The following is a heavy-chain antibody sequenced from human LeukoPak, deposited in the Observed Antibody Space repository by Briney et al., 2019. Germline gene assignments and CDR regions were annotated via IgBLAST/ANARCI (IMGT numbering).Heavy chain of an antibody. D-gene: IGHD5-18*01. CDR1: GGAFSSYA. Sequence: ASVKVSCKASGGAFSSYAISWVRQAPGQGLEWMGGIIPIFGTANYAQKFQGRVTITADESTSTAYMELSSLRSEDTAVYYCARGGYSYVSRYNWFDPWGQGTLVTVSS. CDR3: ARGGYSYVSRYNWFDP. J-gene: IGHJ5*02. V-gene: IGHV1-69*13. CDR2: IIPIFGTA.